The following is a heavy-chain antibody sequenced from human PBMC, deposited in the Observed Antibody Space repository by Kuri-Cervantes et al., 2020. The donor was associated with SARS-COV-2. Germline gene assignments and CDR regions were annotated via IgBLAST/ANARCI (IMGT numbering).Heavy chain of an antibody. CDR2: IFTSGRT. Sequence: SETLSLTCTVSGASSNTYYWGWIRQPPGKGLEWIGNIFTSGRTNYNPSLKSRVTISVDTSKNQFSLKLSSVTAADTAVYYCARSSGDIVVVPVFDPWGQGTLVTVSS. V-gene: IGHV4-59*01. CDR1: GASSNTYY. D-gene: IGHD2-2*01. CDR3: ARSSGDIVVVPVFDP. J-gene: IGHJ5*02.